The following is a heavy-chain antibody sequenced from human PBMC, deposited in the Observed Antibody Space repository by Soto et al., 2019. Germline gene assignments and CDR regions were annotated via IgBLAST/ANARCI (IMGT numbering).Heavy chain of an antibody. V-gene: IGHV3-11*05. D-gene: IGHD6-13*01. Sequence: QVQLVESGGGLVKPGGSLRLSCAASGFTFSDYYMTWIRQAPGKGLEWVSYISSSSSYTNYADSVKGRFTISRDNAKNSLYLQMNSLRAEDTAVYYCARDHTGYSNDFDYWGQGTLVTVSS. CDR1: GFTFSDYY. CDR3: ARDHTGYSNDFDY. J-gene: IGHJ4*02. CDR2: ISSSSSYT.